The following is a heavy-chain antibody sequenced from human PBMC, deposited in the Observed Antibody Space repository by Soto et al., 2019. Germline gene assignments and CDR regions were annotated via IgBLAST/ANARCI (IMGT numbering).Heavy chain of an antibody. Sequence: PGGSLRLSCAASGFTFSSYGMHWVRQAPGKGLEWVALIWFDGSDKYYVDSVKGRFTISRDNSKNTVHLQMNSLRVEDTAVYYCAXLYCSSSSCYSVGAFDIRGQGTVVTVSS. CDR1: GFTFSSYG. V-gene: IGHV3-33*01. CDR2: IWFDGSDK. D-gene: IGHD2-2*01. J-gene: IGHJ3*02. CDR3: AXLYCSSSSCYSVGAFDI.